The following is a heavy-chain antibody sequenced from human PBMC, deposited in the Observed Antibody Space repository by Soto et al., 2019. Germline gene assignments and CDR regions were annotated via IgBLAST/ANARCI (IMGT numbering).Heavy chain of an antibody. V-gene: IGHV3-53*01. Sequence: PGGSLRLSCAASGFTVSSNYMSWVRQAPGKGLEWVSVIYSGGSTYYADSVKGRFTISRDNSKNTLYLQMNSLRAEDTAVYYCARDWSLYYGMDVWGQGTTVTVSS. CDR1: GFTVSSNY. J-gene: IGHJ6*02. CDR3: ARDWSLYYGMDV. CDR2: IYSGGST.